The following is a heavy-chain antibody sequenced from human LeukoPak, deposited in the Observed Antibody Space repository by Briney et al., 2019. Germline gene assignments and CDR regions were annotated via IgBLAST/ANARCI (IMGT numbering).Heavy chain of an antibody. CDR1: GGTFSSYA. Sequence: ASVKVSCKASGGTFSSYAISWVRQASGQGLEWMGRIIPILGIANYAQKFQGRVTITADKSTSTAYMELSSLRSEDTAVYYCARTIVGATNNYWGQGTLVTVSS. CDR3: ARTIVGATNNY. J-gene: IGHJ4*02. V-gene: IGHV1-69*04. CDR2: IIPILGIA. D-gene: IGHD1-26*01.